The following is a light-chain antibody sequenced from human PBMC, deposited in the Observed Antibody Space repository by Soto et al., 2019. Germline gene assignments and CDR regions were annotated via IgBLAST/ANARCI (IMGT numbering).Light chain of an antibody. V-gene: IGKV1-39*01. CDR2: AAS. Sequence: DIQMTQSPSSLSASVGDRVTIACRASQDITTYLSWYQKKPGEAPKLLIKAASSLQSGAPSRFSGSGSGTDVTLTISSLQPEDFATYYCLQTYSSPPTFGEGTKVEIK. CDR3: LQTYSSPPT. CDR1: QDITTY. J-gene: IGKJ4*01.